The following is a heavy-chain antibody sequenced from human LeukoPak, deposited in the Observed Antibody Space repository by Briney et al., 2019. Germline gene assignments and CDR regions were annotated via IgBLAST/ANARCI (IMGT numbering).Heavy chain of an antibody. Sequence: GGSLRLSCAASGFTFDDYAMHWVRQAPGKGLEWVSVISWNSGSIGYADSVKGRFTISRDNAKNSLYLQMNSLRAEDTAVYYCAKSNWDTLHFYYYYGMDVWGQGTTVTVSS. V-gene: IGHV3-9*01. D-gene: IGHD1-26*01. CDR3: AKSNWDTLHFYYYYGMDV. CDR1: GFTFDDYA. CDR2: ISWNSGSI. J-gene: IGHJ6*02.